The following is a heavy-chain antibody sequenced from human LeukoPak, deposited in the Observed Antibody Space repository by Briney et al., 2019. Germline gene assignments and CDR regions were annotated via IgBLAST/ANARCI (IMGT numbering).Heavy chain of an antibody. J-gene: IGHJ4*02. V-gene: IGHV4-59*11. CDR2: LFDSVNT. Sequence: SETLPLTCTVSGGSISSHYWSWIRQPPGKGLEWIAYLFDSVNTKDNPSLQSRLTLSADTSKNQFSLRLSSVTAADTAVYYCATIKRGSIFGYFDFWGQGIKVTVSS. CDR1: GGSISSHY. D-gene: IGHD5-18*01. CDR3: ATIKRGSIFGYFDF.